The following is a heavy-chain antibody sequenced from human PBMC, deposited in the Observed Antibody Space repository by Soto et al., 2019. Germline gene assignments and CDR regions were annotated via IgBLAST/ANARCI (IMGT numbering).Heavy chain of an antibody. CDR3: AMGLYDFWSGYTNNWFDP. CDR2: IYIGGAT. CDR1: GFTVTGHY. J-gene: IGHJ5*02. D-gene: IGHD3-3*01. V-gene: IGHV3-53*01. Sequence: GESLKISCAVSGFTVTGHYVNWVRQAPGKGLEWVSVIYIGGATYYRDSVQGRFTLSRDPSDNSVSLHMNNLTVADTAVYYCAMGLYDFWSGYTNNWFDPWGQGTLVTVSS.